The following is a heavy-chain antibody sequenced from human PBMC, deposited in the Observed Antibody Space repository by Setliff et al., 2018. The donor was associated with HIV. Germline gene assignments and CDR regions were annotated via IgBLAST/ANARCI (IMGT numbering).Heavy chain of an antibody. V-gene: IGHV4-59*11. CDR2: VYYDGST. J-gene: IGHJ6*02. D-gene: IGHD5-18*01. CDR1: GGSIGIHY. CDR3: ARALSEGGSSYGYYYYYGMDV. Sequence: SETLSLTCSVSGGSIGIHYWSWIRQPPGKGLEWIGTVYYDGSTIYDPSLRSRVTISVDTSKNQFSLKLSSVTAADTAVYYCARALSEGGSSYGYYYYYGMDVWGQGTTVTV.